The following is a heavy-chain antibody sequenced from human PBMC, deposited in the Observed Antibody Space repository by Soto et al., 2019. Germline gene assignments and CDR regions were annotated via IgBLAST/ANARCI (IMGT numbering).Heavy chain of an antibody. Sequence: QVQLQQWGAGLLKPSETLSLTCAVYGVSFSGYYWSWIRQPPGKGLEWIGEINHSGSTNYNPSLKCRVTISVDTSKNQFSLKLSSVTAADTAVYYCARGRSYYDSSGYYFDYWCQGTLVTVSS. CDR1: GVSFSGYY. CDR3: ARGRSYYDSSGYYFDY. D-gene: IGHD3-22*01. J-gene: IGHJ4*02. CDR2: INHSGST. V-gene: IGHV4-34*01.